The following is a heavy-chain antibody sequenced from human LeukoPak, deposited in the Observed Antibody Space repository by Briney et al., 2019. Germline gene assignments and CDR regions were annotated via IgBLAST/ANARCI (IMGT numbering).Heavy chain of an antibody. CDR2: INSDGTSA. CDR1: GFPFRSYW. Sequence: GGSLRPLCSASGFPFRSYWMHWVRQAPGKGMVRVSSINSDGTSANYADSVEGRFTVSRDNAKNTLYLQMNSLRVDDTAVYYCARAYFDNSGYYIGYWGQGSLVTVSA. D-gene: IGHD3-22*01. CDR3: ARAYFDNSGYYIGY. J-gene: IGHJ4*02. V-gene: IGHV3-74*01.